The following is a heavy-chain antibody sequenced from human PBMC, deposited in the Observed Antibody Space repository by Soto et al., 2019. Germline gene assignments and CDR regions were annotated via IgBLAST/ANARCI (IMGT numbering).Heavy chain of an antibody. V-gene: IGHV3-33*01. CDR2: IWYDGSNK. Sequence: GGSLRLSCAASGFTFSSYGMHWVRQAPGKGLEWVAVIWYDGSNKYYADSVKGRFTISRDNSKNTLYLQMNSLRAEDTAVYYCARDSGRYIVGARYGMDVWGQGTTVTVSS. J-gene: IGHJ6*02. CDR3: ARDSGRYIVGARYGMDV. D-gene: IGHD1-26*01. CDR1: GFTFSSYG.